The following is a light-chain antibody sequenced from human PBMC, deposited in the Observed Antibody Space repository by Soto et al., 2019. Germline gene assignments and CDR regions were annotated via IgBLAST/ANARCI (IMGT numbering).Light chain of an antibody. Sequence: EIVLTQSPATLSLSPGERATLSCRASQSVSSYLAWYQQKPGQAPRLLIYDASNRATGIPARFSGSGSGTVFTLSIISVVPAVLPVLYCHQCSNWPPDPLGQGTRLEIK. J-gene: IGKJ5*01. CDR2: DAS. CDR3: HQCSNWPPDP. CDR1: QSVSSY. V-gene: IGKV3-11*01.